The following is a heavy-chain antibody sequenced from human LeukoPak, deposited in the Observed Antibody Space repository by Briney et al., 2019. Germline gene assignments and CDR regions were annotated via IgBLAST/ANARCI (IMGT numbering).Heavy chain of an antibody. V-gene: IGHV5-51*01. CDR2: IYPGDSDT. J-gene: IGHJ4*02. Sequence: GESLKISCKGSGYSFTSYWIGWVRQMPGKGLEWMGIIYPGDSDTRYSPSFQGQVTISADKSISTAYLQWSSLKASDTAMYYCAREPGGEWSQYYFDYWGQGTLVTVSS. CDR1: GYSFTSYW. D-gene: IGHD3-16*01. CDR3: AREPGGEWSQYYFDY.